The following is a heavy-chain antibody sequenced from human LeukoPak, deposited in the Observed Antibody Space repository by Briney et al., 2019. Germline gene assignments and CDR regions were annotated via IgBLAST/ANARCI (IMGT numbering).Heavy chain of an antibody. Sequence: ASVQVSCKASGYSFSIYVITWARQAPGQGLEYLGWISASDGTTNYAQKVQDRVTMTTDTSTSTAYLELRSLRSEDTAVYYCARCGAAVTTHFSHWGQGTLVTVSS. J-gene: IGHJ4*02. D-gene: IGHD4-17*01. V-gene: IGHV1-18*01. CDR2: ISASDGTT. CDR3: ARCGAAVTTHFSH. CDR1: GYSFSIYV.